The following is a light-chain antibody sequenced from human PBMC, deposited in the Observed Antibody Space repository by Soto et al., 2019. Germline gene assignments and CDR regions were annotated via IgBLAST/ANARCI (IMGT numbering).Light chain of an antibody. V-gene: IGKV3-15*01. CDR1: QSVSSN. J-gene: IGKJ1*01. CDR2: GAS. Sequence: EIVMTQSPATLSVSPGERATLSCRASQSVSSNLAWYQQKPGQAPRLLIYGASTRATGIPARFSGSGSGTEFTLTISSLQSEDFAVYYCQQYNNWPQTFGQGTRW. CDR3: QQYNNWPQT.